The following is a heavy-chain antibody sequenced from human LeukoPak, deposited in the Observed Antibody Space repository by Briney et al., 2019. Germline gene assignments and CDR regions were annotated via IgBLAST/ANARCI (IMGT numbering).Heavy chain of an antibody. CDR1: GFTFSNYA. CDR2: ITGSVTST. Sequence: GGSLRLSCAASGFTFSNYAMSWVRQAPGKGLEWVSSITGSVTSTYYADSVKGRFTMSRDNSRNTVYLQMDSLRAEDTAVYFCARGTAAAANRNWFDSWGQGTLVTVSS. D-gene: IGHD6-13*01. J-gene: IGHJ5*01. CDR3: ARGTAAAANRNWFDS. V-gene: IGHV3-23*01.